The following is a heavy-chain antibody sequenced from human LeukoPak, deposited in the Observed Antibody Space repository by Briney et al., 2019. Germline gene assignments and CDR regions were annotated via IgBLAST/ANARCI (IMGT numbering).Heavy chain of an antibody. V-gene: IGHV3-53*01. CDR3: ARDAHCSGGSCYTDY. Sequence: GGSLRLSCAASGFTVSSNYMSWVRQAPGKGLEWVSVIYSGASTYYADSVKGRFTISRDNSKNTLYLQMNSLRAEDTAVYYCARDAHCSGGSCYTDYWGRGTLVTVSS. CDR2: IYSGAST. D-gene: IGHD2-15*01. CDR1: GFTVSSNY. J-gene: IGHJ4*02.